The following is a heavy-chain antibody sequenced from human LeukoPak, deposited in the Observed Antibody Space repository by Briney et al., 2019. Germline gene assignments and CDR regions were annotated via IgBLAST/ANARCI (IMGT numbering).Heavy chain of an antibody. V-gene: IGHV3-48*04. Sequence: GGSLRLSCAASGFTFSRYSMNWVRQAPGKGLEWISYISQSSTSIHYADSVKGRFAISRDNAKNSLYLQMNSLRAEDTAVYYCARSGLYDFWSGYYGHYYYGMDVWGQGTTVTVSS. J-gene: IGHJ6*02. CDR2: ISQSSTSI. D-gene: IGHD3-3*01. CDR3: ARSGLYDFWSGYYGHYYYGMDV. CDR1: GFTFSRYS.